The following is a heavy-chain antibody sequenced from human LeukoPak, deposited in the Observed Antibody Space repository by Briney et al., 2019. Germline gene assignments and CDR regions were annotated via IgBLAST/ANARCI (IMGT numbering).Heavy chain of an antibody. CDR2: IFYSGNT. J-gene: IGHJ3*02. V-gene: IGHV4-39*07. Sequence: PSETLSLTCTVSSGSVSNSHYYWAWVRQPPGKGLEWLGSIFYSGNTHYNPSLKSPVTISIDTSKNQFSLKLSSVTAADTAVYYCAREPSSSSWYRDAFDIWGQGTMVTVSS. D-gene: IGHD6-13*01. CDR3: AREPSSSSWYRDAFDI. CDR1: SGSVSNSHYY.